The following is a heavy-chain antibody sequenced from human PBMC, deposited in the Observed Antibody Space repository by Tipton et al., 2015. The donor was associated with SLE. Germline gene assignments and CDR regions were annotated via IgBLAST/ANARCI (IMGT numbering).Heavy chain of an antibody. V-gene: IGHV3-23*01. J-gene: IGHJ3*02. CDR2: ISGSGGST. D-gene: IGHD1-26*01. Sequence: SLRLSCAASGFTFSSYAMSWVRQAPGKGLEWVSAISGSGGSTYYADSVKGRFTISRDNSKNTLYLQMNSLRAEDTAVYYCARERGGIVATTDDAFDIWGQGTMVTVSS. CDR3: ARERGGIVATTDDAFDI. CDR1: GFTFSSYA.